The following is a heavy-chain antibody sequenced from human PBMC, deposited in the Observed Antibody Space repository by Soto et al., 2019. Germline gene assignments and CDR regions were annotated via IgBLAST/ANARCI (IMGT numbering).Heavy chain of an antibody. J-gene: IGHJ4*02. CDR3: AAGGGLPRYY. Sequence: QLQLQESGSGLVKPSQTLSLTCAVSGGSISSGGYSWSWIRQPPGKGLAWIGYIYHSGSTYYNPSLNSRVTISVDRSKNQFSRKLSSVTAADTAVYYCAAGGGLPRYYWGQGTLVTVSS. V-gene: IGHV4-30-2*01. CDR1: GGSISSGGYS. CDR2: IYHSGST. D-gene: IGHD5-12*01.